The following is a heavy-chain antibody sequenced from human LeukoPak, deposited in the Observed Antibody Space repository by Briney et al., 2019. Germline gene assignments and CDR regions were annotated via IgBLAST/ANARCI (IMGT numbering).Heavy chain of an antibody. D-gene: IGHD5-12*01. V-gene: IGHV4-30-4*01. J-gene: IGHJ4*02. CDR3: ARGHSIVATDY. CDR1: GGSLSSGDYY. CDR2: IYYSGST. Sequence: SQTLSLTCTVSGGSLSSGDYYWSWIRQPPGKGLEWIGYIYYSGSTYYNPSLKSRVTISVDTSKNQFSLKLSSVTAADTAVYYCARGHSIVATDYWGQGTLVTVSS.